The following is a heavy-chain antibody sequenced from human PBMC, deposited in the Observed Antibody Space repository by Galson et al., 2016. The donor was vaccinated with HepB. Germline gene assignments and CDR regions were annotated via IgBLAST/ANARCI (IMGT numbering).Heavy chain of an antibody. D-gene: IGHD6-13*01. V-gene: IGHV3-53*01. CDR1: GFTVSNSY. CDR3: ARDGGYSSTWDADY. J-gene: IGHJ4*02. Sequence: SLRLSCAASGFTVSNSYMTWVRQAPGKGLEWVSVIYPGGSTHFADSVKGRFTMSRDNSKNTLYLHMNSLRAEDTAVYYCARDGGYSSTWDADYWGQGTLVTVSP. CDR2: IYPGGST.